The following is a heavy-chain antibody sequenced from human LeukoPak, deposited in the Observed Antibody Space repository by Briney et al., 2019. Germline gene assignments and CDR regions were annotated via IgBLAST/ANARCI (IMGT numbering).Heavy chain of an antibody. Sequence: SETLSLTCTVSGGSISSGDYYWGWIRQPPGKGLEWIGYIYYSGSTYYNPSLKSRVTISVDTSKNQFSLKLSSVTAADTAVYYCARGLWTGQKSWYYFDYWGQGTLVTVSS. D-gene: IGHD1-14*01. CDR1: GGSISSGDYY. CDR3: ARGLWTGQKSWYYFDY. V-gene: IGHV4-30-4*08. J-gene: IGHJ4*02. CDR2: IYYSGST.